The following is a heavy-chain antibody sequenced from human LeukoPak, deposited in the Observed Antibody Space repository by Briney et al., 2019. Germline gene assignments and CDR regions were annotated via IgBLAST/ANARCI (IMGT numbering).Heavy chain of an antibody. Sequence: GGSLRLSCEASGFTFGTFWMSWVRQAPGKGLEWVANIKQDGSEKYYVDSVKGRFTISRDNAKNSLYLQMNSLRAEDTAVYYCARIRPGGWSTFDYWGQGTLVTVSS. CDR1: GFTFGTFW. V-gene: IGHV3-7*01. J-gene: IGHJ4*02. CDR3: ARIRPGGWSTFDY. CDR2: IKQDGSEK. D-gene: IGHD6-19*01.